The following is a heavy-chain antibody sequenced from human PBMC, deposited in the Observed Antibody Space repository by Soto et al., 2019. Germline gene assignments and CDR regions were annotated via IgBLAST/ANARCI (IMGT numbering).Heavy chain of an antibody. D-gene: IGHD6-19*01. CDR1: GGTFSNYA. CDR3: ASWLKEAGIGGNYYY. CDR2: IMPIFGRA. V-gene: IGHV1-69*12. J-gene: IGHJ6*01. Sequence: AQRVQSGAEGKKPGSSGKSPCKASGGTFSNYAVSWVRQAPGQGLEWLGGIMPIFGRADYAQKFRGRVTITADESTSTAHMELSSLRSEDTAVYYCASWLKEAGIGGNYYY.